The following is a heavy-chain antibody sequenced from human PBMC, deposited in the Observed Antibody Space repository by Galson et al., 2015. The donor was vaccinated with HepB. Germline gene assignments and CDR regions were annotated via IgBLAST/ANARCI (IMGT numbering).Heavy chain of an antibody. CDR1: GFTLRSYW. V-gene: IGHV3-74*01. CDR2: INSDGSST. CDR3: ARESVEMATRIY. D-gene: IGHD5-24*01. J-gene: IGHJ4*02. Sequence: SLRLSCEASGFTLRSYWLHWVRQAPGKGLVWVARINSDGSSTNYADSVKGRFTISRDNAKNTLYLQMNSLRAEDTAVYYCARESVEMATRIYWGQGTLVTVSS.